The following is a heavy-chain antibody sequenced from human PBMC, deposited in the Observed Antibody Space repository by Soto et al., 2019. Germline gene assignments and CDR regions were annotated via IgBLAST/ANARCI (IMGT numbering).Heavy chain of an antibody. CDR2: INAGNGNT. Sequence: QVPLVQSGAEVKKPGASVKVSCNASGYTFTSYAMHWVRQAPGQRLEWMGWINAGNGNTKYSQKFQGRVTITRDTSASKAYMELSSLRSEDTAVYYCARVRAGGGYYDSSGYSRLNYGMDVWGQGTTVTVSS. CDR3: ARVRAGGGYYDSSGYSRLNYGMDV. D-gene: IGHD3-22*01. J-gene: IGHJ6*02. CDR1: GYTFTSYA. V-gene: IGHV1-3*01.